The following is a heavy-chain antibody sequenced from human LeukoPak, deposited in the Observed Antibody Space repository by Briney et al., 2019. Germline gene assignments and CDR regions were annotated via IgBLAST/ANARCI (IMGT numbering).Heavy chain of an antibody. CDR1: GFTFSSYE. Sequence: GGSLRLSCAASGFTFSSYEMNWVRQAPGKGLEWVSYISSSGSTIYYADSVKGRFTISRDNAKNSLYLQMNSLRAEDTAVYCCARDRTYYDSSGYYYDWGQGTLVTVSS. D-gene: IGHD3-22*01. CDR3: ARDRTYYDSSGYYYD. CDR2: ISSSGSTI. J-gene: IGHJ4*02. V-gene: IGHV3-48*03.